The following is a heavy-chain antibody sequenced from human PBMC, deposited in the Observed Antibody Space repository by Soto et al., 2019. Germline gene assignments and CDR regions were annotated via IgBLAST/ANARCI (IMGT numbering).Heavy chain of an antibody. D-gene: IGHD1-26*01. J-gene: IGHJ4*02. CDR3: ASPEGRYSGSYYATNY. Sequence: QVQLVQSGAEVKKPGSSVKVSCKASGGTFSSYAISWVRQAPGQGLEWMGGIIPIFGTANYAQKFQGRVTITADEAPSTAYMELSSLRSEDTAVYYGASPEGRYSGSYYATNYWGQGTLVTVSS. CDR2: IIPIFGTA. V-gene: IGHV1-69*01. CDR1: GGTFSSYA.